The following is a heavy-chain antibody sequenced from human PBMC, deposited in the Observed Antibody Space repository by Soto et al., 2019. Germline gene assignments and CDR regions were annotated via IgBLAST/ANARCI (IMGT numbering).Heavy chain of an antibody. J-gene: IGHJ6*02. Sequence: PSETLSLTCTVSGGSVSSGSYYWSWIRQPPGKGLEWIGYIYYSGSTNYNPSLKSRVTISVDTSKNQFSLKLSSVTAADTAVYYCARADMIRTFYYGMDVWGQGTTVTVS. D-gene: IGHD3-16*01. CDR1: GGSVSSGSYY. CDR2: IYYSGST. CDR3: ARADMIRTFYYGMDV. V-gene: IGHV4-61*01.